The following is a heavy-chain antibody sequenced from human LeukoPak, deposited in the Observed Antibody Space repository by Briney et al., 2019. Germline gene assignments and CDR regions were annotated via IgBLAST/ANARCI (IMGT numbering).Heavy chain of an antibody. V-gene: IGHV4-61*02. Sequence: SETLSLTCTVSGGSISSGNYYWSWIRQPAGKGLEWIGRIYTSGSTNYNPSLKSRVTISVDTSKNQFSLKLSSVTAADTAVYYCARGQQLWPIHYFDYWGQGTLVTVSS. J-gene: IGHJ4*02. CDR2: IYTSGST. D-gene: IGHD5-18*01. CDR3: ARGQQLWPIHYFDY. CDR1: GGSISSGNYY.